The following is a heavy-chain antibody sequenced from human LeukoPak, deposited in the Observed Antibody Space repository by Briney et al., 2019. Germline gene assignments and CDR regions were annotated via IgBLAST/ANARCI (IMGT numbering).Heavy chain of an antibody. J-gene: IGHJ3*02. D-gene: IGHD3-22*01. CDR2: INHSGST. Sequence: ETLSLTCAVYGGSFSGYYWSWIRQPPGKGLEWIGEINHSGSTNYNPSLKSRVTISVDTSKNQFSLKLSSVTAADTAVYYCARGLTEVVVITTGAIDAFDIWGQGTMVTVSS. CDR3: ARGLTEVVVITTGAIDAFDI. V-gene: IGHV4-34*01. CDR1: GGSFSGYY.